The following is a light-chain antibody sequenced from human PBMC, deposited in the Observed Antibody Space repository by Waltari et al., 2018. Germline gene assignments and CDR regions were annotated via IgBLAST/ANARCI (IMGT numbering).Light chain of an antibody. V-gene: IGLV3-21*02. CDR3: QVWDSPTYHVV. CDR1: NIEAQT. Sequence: SYVLTQPPSVSVAPGQTASLTCEGINIEAQTVHWDQQRPGQAPVLDIYEDSARPSGIPERFSASTSENTATLTITRVEAGDEADYYCQVWDSPTYHVVFGAGTKLTVL. J-gene: IGLJ2*01. CDR2: EDS.